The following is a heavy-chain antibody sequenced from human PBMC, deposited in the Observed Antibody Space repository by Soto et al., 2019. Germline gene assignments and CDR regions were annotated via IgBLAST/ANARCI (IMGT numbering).Heavy chain of an antibody. CDR2: IYYSVST. J-gene: IGHJ2*01. D-gene: IGHD3-3*01. CDR1: GGSISSGGYY. Sequence: QVQLQESGPGLVKPSQTLSLTCTVSGGSISSGGYYWSWLRQHPGKGPEWIGYIYYSVSTYYNPSLTNRVTISVDTSKNQFSLKLSTVTASDTAVYYCARDSLIGITIFGVFTPNWYFDLWGRGTLVTVSS. V-gene: IGHV4-31*03. CDR3: ARDSLIGITIFGVFTPNWYFDL.